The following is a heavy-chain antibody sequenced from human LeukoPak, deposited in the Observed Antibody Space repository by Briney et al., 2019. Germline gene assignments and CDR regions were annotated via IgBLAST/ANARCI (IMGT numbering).Heavy chain of an antibody. J-gene: IGHJ4*02. V-gene: IGHV3-30*04. CDR1: GFTFSNYA. D-gene: IGHD6-19*01. CDR2: IVYDGSEK. CDR3: AKDPRTGAVSGIFYFDY. Sequence: GGSLRLSCAASGFTFSNYAMHWVRQAPGKGLEWVAVIVYDGSEKYYKESVKGRFTISRDNSKNTLYLQMDSLRPEDTAVYYCAKDPRTGAVSGIFYFDYWGQGTLLTVSS.